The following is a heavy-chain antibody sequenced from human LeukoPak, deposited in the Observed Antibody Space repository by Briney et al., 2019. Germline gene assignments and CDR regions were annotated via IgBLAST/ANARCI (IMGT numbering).Heavy chain of an antibody. CDR3: ARDLGVRGMDV. CDR1: GGSISSGGYY. D-gene: IGHD2-21*01. V-gene: IGHV4-31*03. J-gene: IGHJ6*02. CDR2: LYYTGTT. Sequence: SETLSLTCTVSGGSISSGGYYWSWLRQHPGTGLEWIGYLYYTGTTYCNPSLKSRIIISVDTSKTQFSLRLSSVSAADTAIYYCARDLGVRGMDVWGQGTTVTVSS.